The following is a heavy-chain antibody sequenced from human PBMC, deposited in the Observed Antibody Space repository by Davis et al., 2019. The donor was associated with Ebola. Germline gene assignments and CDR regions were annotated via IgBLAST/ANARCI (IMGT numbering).Heavy chain of an antibody. V-gene: IGHV3-21*01. Sequence: GESLKISCAASGFTFSSYSMNWVRQAPGKGLEWVSSISSSSSYIYYADSVKGRFTISRDNAKNSLYLQMNSLRAEDTAVYYCASGYCSGGSCSRPPTYWGQGTLVTVSS. CDR2: ISSSSSYI. CDR3: ASGYCSGGSCSRPPTY. J-gene: IGHJ4*02. CDR1: GFTFSSYS. D-gene: IGHD2-15*01.